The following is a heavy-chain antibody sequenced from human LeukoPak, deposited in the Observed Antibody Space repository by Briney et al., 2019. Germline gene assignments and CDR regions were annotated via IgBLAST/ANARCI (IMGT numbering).Heavy chain of an antibody. V-gene: IGHV3-48*02. CDR2: ISSRSSSI. D-gene: IGHD3-9*01. J-gene: IGHJ4*02. CDR3: VRVGYDILTGFHY. CDR1: GFTFSDYS. Sequence: SGGSLRLSCAASGFTFSDYSINWVRQAPGKGLEWVSFISSRSSSIYYADSVKGRFTISRDNAKKSLYLQMNSLRDEDTAVYYCVRVGYDILTGFHYWGQGTLVTVSS.